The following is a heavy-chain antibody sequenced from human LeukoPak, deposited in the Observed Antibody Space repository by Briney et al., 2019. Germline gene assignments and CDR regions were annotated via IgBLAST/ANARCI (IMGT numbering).Heavy chain of an antibody. CDR1: GGSVSSGGYY. D-gene: IGHD4-17*01. V-gene: IGHV4-31*03. CDR2: IYYSGST. CDR3: ARSAQTVTTFPLDY. J-gene: IGHJ4*02. Sequence: SQTLSLTCTVSGGSVSSGGYYWSWIREHPGQALEWIGYIYYSGSTYYNPSLQSRVTISVDTSKNQFSLKLSSVTAADTAVYYCARSAQTVTTFPLDYWGQGTLVTVSS.